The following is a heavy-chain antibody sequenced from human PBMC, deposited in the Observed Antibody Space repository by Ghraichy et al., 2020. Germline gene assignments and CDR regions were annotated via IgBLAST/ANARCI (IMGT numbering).Heavy chain of an antibody. J-gene: IGHJ6*02. V-gene: IGHV3-23*01. CDR3: AKDRNSGGSTWPYYYYGMDV. CDR2: FSGSGDRT. CDR1: GFTFSSYA. D-gene: IGHD6-13*01. Sequence: GGSLRLSCAASGFTFSSYAMNWVRQAPGKGLEWVSVFSGSGDRTYYADSVKGRFTISRDNSKNTLYLQMNSLRAEDTAVYYCAKDRNSGGSTWPYYYYGMDVWGQGTTVTVSS.